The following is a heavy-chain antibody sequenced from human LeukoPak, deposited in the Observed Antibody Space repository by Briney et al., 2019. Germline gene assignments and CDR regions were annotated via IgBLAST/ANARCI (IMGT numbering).Heavy chain of an antibody. D-gene: IGHD1-7*01. CDR3: AKAGTGTTGRGVYYFDY. CDR1: GFTFSSYW. V-gene: IGHV3-30*02. Sequence: GGSLRLSCAASGFTFSSYWMHWVRQAPGKGLEWVAFIRYDGSNKYYADSVKGRFTISRDNSKNTLYLQMNSLRAEDTAVYYCAKAGTGTTGRGVYYFDYWGQGTLVTVSS. CDR2: IRYDGSNK. J-gene: IGHJ4*02.